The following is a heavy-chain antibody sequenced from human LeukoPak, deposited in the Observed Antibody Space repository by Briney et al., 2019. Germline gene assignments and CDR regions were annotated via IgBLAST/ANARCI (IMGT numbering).Heavy chain of an antibody. Sequence: SVKVSCKASGGTFSSYAISWVRQAPGQGLEWMGGIIPIFGTANYAQKFQGRVTITADESTSTAYMELSSLRSEDTAIYYCARGEETRGYYDNIGYFDYWGQGTLVTVSS. D-gene: IGHD3-22*01. CDR2: IIPIFGTA. V-gene: IGHV1-69*13. J-gene: IGHJ4*02. CDR1: GGTFSSYA. CDR3: ARGEETRGYYDNIGYFDY.